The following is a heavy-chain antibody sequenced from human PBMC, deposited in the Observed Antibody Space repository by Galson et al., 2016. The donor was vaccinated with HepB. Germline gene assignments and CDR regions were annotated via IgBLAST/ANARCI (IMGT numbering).Heavy chain of an antibody. CDR2: ITDNSGYV. V-gene: IGHV3-21*01. D-gene: IGHD3-22*01. CDR3: ARDRRGSYFDSSGYYYAWRGTFDI. J-gene: IGHJ3*02. CDR1: GFTFNTYD. Sequence: SLRLSCAASGFTFNTYDMVWVRQAPGKGLEWVSSITDNSGYVHYADSLKGRFTISRDNFKNSLYLQMDSLRAEDTGVYYCARDRRGSYFDSSGYYYAWRGTFDIWGQGTMVIVSS.